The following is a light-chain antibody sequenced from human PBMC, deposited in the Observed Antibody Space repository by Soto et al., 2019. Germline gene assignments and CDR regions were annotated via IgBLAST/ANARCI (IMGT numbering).Light chain of an antibody. V-gene: IGKV3-11*01. Sequence: VVMTQSPVTLSVSPGERATLSCRASQSVNNNLAWYQRKPGQAPRLLIYGASTRATGVPARFSGSGSGTDFTLTISSLEPEDFAVYYCQQRSNWPPWTFGQGTKVDIK. CDR1: QSVNNN. J-gene: IGKJ1*01. CDR3: QQRSNWPPWT. CDR2: GAS.